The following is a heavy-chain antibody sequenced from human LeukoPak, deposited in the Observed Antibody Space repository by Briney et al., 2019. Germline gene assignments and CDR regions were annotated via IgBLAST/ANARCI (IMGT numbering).Heavy chain of an antibody. D-gene: IGHD2-2*03. V-gene: IGHV1-18*01. CDR3: ARVFTLDIVVVPAAMEIGWFDP. Sequence: ASVKVSCKASGYTFTSYGISWVRQAPGQGLEGMGWISAYNGNTNYAQKLQGRVTMTTDTSTSTAYMELRSLRSDDTAVYYCARVFTLDIVVVPAAMEIGWFDPWGQGNLVPVSS. J-gene: IGHJ5*02. CDR2: ISAYNGNT. CDR1: GYTFTSYG.